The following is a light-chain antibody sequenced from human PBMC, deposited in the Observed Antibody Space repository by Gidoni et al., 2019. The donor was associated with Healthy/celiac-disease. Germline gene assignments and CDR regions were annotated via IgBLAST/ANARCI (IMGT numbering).Light chain of an antibody. Sequence: DIQMTQSPSTLSASVGDSVTITCRASQSISIWLAWYQQKPGKAPKLLSSKASTLESGVPSRFSVSGSWTEFPLTVISLHPDDFATYYCQQFSNYPLTFGGXTHLEIK. CDR1: QSISIW. CDR2: KAS. CDR3: QQFSNYPLT. V-gene: IGKV1-5*03. J-gene: IGKJ4*01.